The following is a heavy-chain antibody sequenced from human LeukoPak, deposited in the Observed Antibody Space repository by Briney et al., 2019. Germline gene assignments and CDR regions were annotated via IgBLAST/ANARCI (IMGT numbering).Heavy chain of an antibody. Sequence: SETLSLTCAVYGGSFSGYYWSWIRQPPGKGLEWIGEINHSGSTNYNPSLKSRVTISVDKSKNQFSLKLSSVTAADTAVYYCASSIEYYDILTGYLNWFDPWGQGTLVTVSS. CDR2: INHSGST. CDR3: ASSIEYYDILTGYLNWFDP. J-gene: IGHJ5*02. CDR1: GGSFSGYY. V-gene: IGHV4-34*01. D-gene: IGHD3-9*01.